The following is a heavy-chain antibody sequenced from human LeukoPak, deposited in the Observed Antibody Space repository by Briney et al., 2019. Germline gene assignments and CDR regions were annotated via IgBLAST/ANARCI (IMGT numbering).Heavy chain of an antibody. J-gene: IGHJ3*02. CDR2: IYYSGST. D-gene: IGHD1-26*01. V-gene: IGHV4-39*01. Sequence: PSETLSLTCTVSGGSISSNKYYWGWIRQPPGKGLEWIGSIYYSGSTYYNPSLKSRVTISVDMSKNQFSLKLSSVTAADTAVFYCATPYSGGYHGLDIWGQGTMVTVSS. CDR1: GGSISSNKYY. CDR3: ATPYSGGYHGLDI.